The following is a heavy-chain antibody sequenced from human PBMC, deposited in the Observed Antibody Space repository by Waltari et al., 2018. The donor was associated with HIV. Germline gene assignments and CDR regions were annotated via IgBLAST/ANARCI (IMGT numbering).Heavy chain of an antibody. CDR1: GHNFVNSV. CDR3: AREVENLYVFDD. Sequence: QIPLVQSGLEVKEPGASVRVSCKASGHNFVNSVIAWVGQAPGQGLEWRGWISARNRNKVYSQKFQGRVTLTTDTSSTTFYLDLRSLTSDDTAVYFCAREVENLYVFDDWGQGTLVAVSS. D-gene: IGHD1-1*01. J-gene: IGHJ4*02. CDR2: ISARNRNK. V-gene: IGHV1-18*01.